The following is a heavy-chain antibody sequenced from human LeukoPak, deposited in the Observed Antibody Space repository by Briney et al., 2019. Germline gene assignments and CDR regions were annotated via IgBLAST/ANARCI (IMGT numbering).Heavy chain of an antibody. CDR2: IKSDGSST. V-gene: IGHV3-74*01. D-gene: IGHD6-13*01. CDR1: GFTFSNYW. J-gene: IGHJ4*02. CDR3: ARGGDTSNWYPGYFDY. Sequence: GGSLRLSCAASGFTFSNYWMHWVRQAPGKGPVWVSHIKSDGSSTRFADSVQGRFTISRDNGKNTVYLQMNSLRAEDTAVYYCARGGDTSNWYPGYFDYWGQGALVTVSS.